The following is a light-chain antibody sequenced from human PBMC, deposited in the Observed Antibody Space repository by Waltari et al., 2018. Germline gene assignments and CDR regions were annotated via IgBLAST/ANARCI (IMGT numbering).Light chain of an antibody. Sequence: QSALTQPASVSASPGQSLTISCTGTSNDISLYDYVSCYQQYPGKAPKLIIYDVSNRPSGVSNRFSGSKAGNTASLTISGLQAEDEADYYCSSYSRSSTLVVFGGGAKLTV. V-gene: IGLV2-14*01. CDR1: SNDISLYDY. J-gene: IGLJ3*02. CDR3: SSYSRSSTLVV. CDR2: DVS.